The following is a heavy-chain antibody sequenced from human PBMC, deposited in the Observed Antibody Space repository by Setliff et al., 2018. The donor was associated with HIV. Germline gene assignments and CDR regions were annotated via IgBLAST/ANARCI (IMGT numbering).Heavy chain of an antibody. CDR2: IYYSGSI. J-gene: IGHJ6*02. Sequence: PSETLSLTCTVSGGSIFSHYWSWIRQPPGEELEWIGYIYYSGSINYNPSLESRVTISVDPSKNKFSLKLRSVTTADTAVYYCARDRGRGSGSPTRKYYYYGMDVWSQGT. CDR1: GGSIFSHY. D-gene: IGHD3-10*01. CDR3: ARDRGRGSGSPTRKYYYYGMDV. V-gene: IGHV4-59*11.